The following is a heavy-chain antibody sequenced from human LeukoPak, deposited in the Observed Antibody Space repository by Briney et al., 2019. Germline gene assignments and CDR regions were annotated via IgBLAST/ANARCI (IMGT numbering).Heavy chain of an antibody. V-gene: IGHV4-34*01. Sequence: SETLSLTCAVYGGSFSGYYWSWLRQPPGKGREWIGEINHSGSTNYNPSLKSRVTISVDTSKNQFSLKLSSVTAADTAVYYCARRSLRYFDWSHFDYWGQGTLVTVSS. CDR1: GGSFSGYY. J-gene: IGHJ4*02. CDR2: INHSGST. CDR3: ARRSLRYFDWSHFDY. D-gene: IGHD3-9*01.